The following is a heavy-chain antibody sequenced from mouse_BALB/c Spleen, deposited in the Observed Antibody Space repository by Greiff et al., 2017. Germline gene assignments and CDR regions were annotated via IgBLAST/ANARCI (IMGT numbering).Heavy chain of an antibody. Sequence: EVKLMESGGGLVQPGGSRKLSCAASGFTFSSFGMHWVRQAPEKGLEWVAYISSGSSTIYYADTVKGRFTISRDNPKNTLFLQMTSLRSEDTAMYYCARSGITTATPFAYWGQGTLVTVSA. CDR3: ARSGITTATPFAY. V-gene: IGHV5-17*02. CDR1: GFTFSSFG. D-gene: IGHD1-2*01. CDR2: ISSGSSTI. J-gene: IGHJ3*01.